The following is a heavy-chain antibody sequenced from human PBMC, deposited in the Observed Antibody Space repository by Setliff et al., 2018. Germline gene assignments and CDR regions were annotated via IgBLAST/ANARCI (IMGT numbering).Heavy chain of an antibody. D-gene: IGHD3-10*01. CDR2: INTNTGNP. CDR3: ARGSRFGTIVYKGDYYMDV. V-gene: IGHV7-4-1*02. J-gene: IGHJ6*03. Sequence: ASVKVSCKTSGYTFTTYAISWMRQAPGQGLEWMGWINTNTGNPSYAKGFTGRFVFSLATSVSTAYLQISSLKSEDTAVYYCARGSRFGTIVYKGDYYMDVWGKGTTVTVSS. CDR1: GYTFTTYA.